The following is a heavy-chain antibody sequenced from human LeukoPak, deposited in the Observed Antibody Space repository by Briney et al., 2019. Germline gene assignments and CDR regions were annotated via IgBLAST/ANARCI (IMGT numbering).Heavy chain of an antibody. CDR3: ARRLSMDV. J-gene: IGHJ6*02. Sequence: RPSETLSLTCTVSGGSISSGSYYWSWIRQPPGKGLDWIGYIYYSGSTNYNPSLKSRVTISVDTSKNQFSLKLSSVTAADTAVYYCARRLSMDVWGQGTTVTVSS. CDR1: GGSISSGSYY. V-gene: IGHV4-61*01. CDR2: IYYSGST.